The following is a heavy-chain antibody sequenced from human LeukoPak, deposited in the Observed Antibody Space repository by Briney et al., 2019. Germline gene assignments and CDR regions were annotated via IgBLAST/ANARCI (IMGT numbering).Heavy chain of an antibody. J-gene: IGHJ4*02. CDR1: GYTFTSYG. D-gene: IGHD2-2*02. CDR2: ISAYNGNT. V-gene: IGHV1-18*01. CDR3: ARVGGYCSSTSCYSLYYFDY. Sequence: GASVKVSCKASGYTFTSYGISWVRQAPGQGLEWMGWISAYNGNTNYAQKLQGRVTMTTDTSTSTAYMELRSLRSDDTAVYYCARVGGYCSSTSCYSLYYFDYWGQGTLVTVSS.